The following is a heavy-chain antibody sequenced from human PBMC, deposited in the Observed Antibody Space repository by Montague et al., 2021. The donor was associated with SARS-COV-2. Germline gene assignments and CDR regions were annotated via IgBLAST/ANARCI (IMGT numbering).Heavy chain of an antibody. CDR2: INQSGST. Sequence: SETLSLTCAVYGGSFSGYYWSWIRQPPGKGLEWIGEINQSGSTNXNPSLKSRVTLSVDTSKNQFSLKLSSLTAADTAVYFCARVAGGYYHDSSAYFDYWGQGTLVTVSS. D-gene: IGHD3-22*01. V-gene: IGHV4-34*01. CDR3: ARVAGGYYHDSSAYFDY. J-gene: IGHJ4*02. CDR1: GGSFSGYY.